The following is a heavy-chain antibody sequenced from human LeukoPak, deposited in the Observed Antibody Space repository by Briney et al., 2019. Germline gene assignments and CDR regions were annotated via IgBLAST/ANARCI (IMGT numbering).Heavy chain of an antibody. V-gene: IGHV4-59*08. CDR1: GAPISSYY. Sequence: SETLSLTCTVSGAPISSYYWSWIRQPPGKGLEWIGYISYSGSTNYNPSLKSRVTISGDTSKNQVSLTLSSVTAADTAVYYCARHPELYFFDYWGQGTLVTVSS. CDR2: ISYSGST. J-gene: IGHJ4*02. CDR3: ARHPELYFFDY. D-gene: IGHD3-10*01.